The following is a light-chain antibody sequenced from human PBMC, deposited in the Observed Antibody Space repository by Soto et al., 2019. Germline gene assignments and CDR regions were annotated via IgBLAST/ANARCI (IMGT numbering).Light chain of an antibody. V-gene: IGKV1-39*01. Sequence: QMTQSQSSLSASVGDRVTITCRASQGIRNDLDWFQQKPGKAPKLLIYAASNLQSGVPARFSGSGSGTDFTLTISSLQPEDFATYYCQQSYSTPLTFGGGTKVDIK. CDR3: QQSYSTPLT. CDR1: QGIRND. CDR2: AAS. J-gene: IGKJ4*01.